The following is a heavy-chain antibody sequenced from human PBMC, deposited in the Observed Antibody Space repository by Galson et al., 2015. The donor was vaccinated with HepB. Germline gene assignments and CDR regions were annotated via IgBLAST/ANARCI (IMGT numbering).Heavy chain of an antibody. CDR1: GFTFSSYG. J-gene: IGHJ4*02. Sequence: SLRLSCAASGFTFSSYGMHWVRQAPGKGLEWVAVIWYDGSNKYYADSVKGRFTISRDNSKNTLYLQMNSLRAEDTAVYYCAREGAVAGQPNFDYWGQGTLVTVSS. V-gene: IGHV3-33*01. D-gene: IGHD6-19*01. CDR2: IWYDGSNK. CDR3: AREGAVAGQPNFDY.